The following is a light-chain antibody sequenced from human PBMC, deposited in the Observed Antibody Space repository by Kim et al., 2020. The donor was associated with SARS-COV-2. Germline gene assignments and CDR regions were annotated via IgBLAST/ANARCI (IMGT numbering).Light chain of an antibody. Sequence: ALGQKDRITRQGDSNRSKDESWYQQKPGQATVLVIYGKNNRPSGIPDRFSGSSSGNTASLTITGAQAEDEADYYCNSRDSSGNHNVFGTGTKVTVL. CDR3: NSRDSSGNHNV. CDR2: GKN. J-gene: IGLJ1*01. CDR1: SNRSKD. V-gene: IGLV3-19*01.